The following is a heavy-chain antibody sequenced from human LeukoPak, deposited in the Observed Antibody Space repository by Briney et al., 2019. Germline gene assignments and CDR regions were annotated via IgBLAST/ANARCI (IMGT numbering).Heavy chain of an antibody. D-gene: IGHD3-9*01. CDR3: ARPLDYDILTGFAY. CDR2: INHSGST. CDR1: GGSFSGYY. J-gene: IGHJ4*02. Sequence: KPSETLSLTCAVYGGSFSGYYWSWIRQPPGKGLEWIGEINHSGSTNYNPSLRSRVTISADRSKNQFSLKLSSVTAADTAVYYCARPLDYDILTGFAYWGQGALVTVSS. V-gene: IGHV4-34*01.